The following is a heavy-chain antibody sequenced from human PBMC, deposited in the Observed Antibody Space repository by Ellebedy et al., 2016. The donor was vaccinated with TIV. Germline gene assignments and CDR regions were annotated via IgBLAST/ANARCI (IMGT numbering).Heavy chain of an antibody. CDR3: TRPAATYYGMDV. D-gene: IGHD6-25*01. V-gene: IGHV3-73*01. J-gene: IGHJ6*02. Sequence: GESLKISCAASGFTFSGFAIHFVRQASGKGLEWVGRIRRNANNYATEYTASVKGRFTISRDDSKNTAYLPLNSLKADDTAVYYCTRPAATYYGMDVWGQGTTVTVSS. CDR2: IRRNANNYAT. CDR1: GFTFSGFA.